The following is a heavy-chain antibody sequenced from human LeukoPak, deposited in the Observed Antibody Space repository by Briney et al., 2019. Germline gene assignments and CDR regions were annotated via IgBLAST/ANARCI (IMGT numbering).Heavy chain of an antibody. Sequence: PSETLSLTCAVYGVSFSGYYWSWIRQPPGKGLEWIGEINHSGSTNYNPSLKSRVTISVDTSKNQFSLKLSSVTAADTAVYYCARSYGDYDFWSGYYTRRWFDPWGQGTLVTVSS. J-gene: IGHJ5*02. CDR2: INHSGST. V-gene: IGHV4-34*01. D-gene: IGHD3-3*01. CDR3: ARSYGDYDFWSGYYTRRWFDP. CDR1: GVSFSGYY.